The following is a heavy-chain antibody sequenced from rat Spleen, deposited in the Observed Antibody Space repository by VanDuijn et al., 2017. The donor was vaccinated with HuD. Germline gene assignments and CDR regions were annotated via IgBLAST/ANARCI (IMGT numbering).Heavy chain of an antibody. CDR2: ISTGGGNT. V-gene: IGHV5-25*01. CDR1: GFTFSNYD. D-gene: IGHD1-11*01. J-gene: IGHJ4*01. CDR3: ARQYGGYGEYVMDA. Sequence: EVQLVESGGGLVQPGRSLKLSCAASGFTFSNYDMAWVRQAPTKGLEWVASISTGGGNTYYRDSVKGRFNSSRDNAKSTLYLQMDSLRAEDTATYYGARQYGGYGEYVMDAWGQGASVTVSS.